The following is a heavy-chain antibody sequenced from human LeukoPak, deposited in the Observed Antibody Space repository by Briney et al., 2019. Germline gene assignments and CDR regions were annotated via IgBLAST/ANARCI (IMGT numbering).Heavy chain of an antibody. CDR1: GGSISSDDYY. J-gene: IGHJ2*01. CDR2: IYYSGIT. D-gene: IGHD2-2*03. Sequence: PSETLSLTCTVSGGSISSDDYYWSWIRQPPGKGLEWIGYIYYSGITYYNPSLKSRVTISVDTSKNQFSLKLSSVTAADTAVYYCARGASRNARNIWIGHWYFDLWGRGTLVTVSS. CDR3: ARGASRNARNIWIGHWYFDL. V-gene: IGHV4-30-4*01.